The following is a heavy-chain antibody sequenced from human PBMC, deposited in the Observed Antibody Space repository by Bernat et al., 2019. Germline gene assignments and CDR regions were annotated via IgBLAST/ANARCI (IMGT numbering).Heavy chain of an antibody. CDR1: GFTFRSYA. CDR3: AREGDTGGVYYYYGMDV. Sequence: QVQLVESGGGVVQPGRSLRLSCSASGFTFRSYAMHWVRPAPGKGLERVAGISFDGSNKYYADSVKGRFTISRDNSKNTLYLQMNSLRAEDTAVYYCAREGDTGGVYYYYGMDVWGQGTTVTVSS. CDR2: ISFDGSNK. V-gene: IGHV3-30-3*01. J-gene: IGHJ6*02. D-gene: IGHD5-18*01.